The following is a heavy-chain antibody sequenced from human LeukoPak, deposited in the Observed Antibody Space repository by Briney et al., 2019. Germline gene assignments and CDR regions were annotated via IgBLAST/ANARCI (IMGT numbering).Heavy chain of an antibody. D-gene: IGHD3-22*01. CDR2: IYYSGST. CDR1: GGSISSHY. J-gene: IGHJ4*02. CDR3: AREQHYYDSSGYYFDY. Sequence: PSETLSLTCTVSGGSISSHYWSWIRQPPGKGMEWIGSIYYSGSTYYNPSPKSRVTISVDTSKNQFSLKLSSVTAADTAVYYCAREQHYYDSSGYYFDYWGQGTLVTVSS. V-gene: IGHV4-59*11.